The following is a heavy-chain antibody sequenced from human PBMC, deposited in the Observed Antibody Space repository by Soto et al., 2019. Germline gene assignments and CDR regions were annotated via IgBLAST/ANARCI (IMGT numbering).Heavy chain of an antibody. J-gene: IGHJ6*04. V-gene: IGHV3-30*18. D-gene: IGHD3-22*01. Sequence: GGSLRLSCAASGFTFSSYGMHWVRQAPGKGLEWVAVISYDGSNKYYADSVKGRFTISRDNSKNTLYLQMNSLRAEDTAVYYCAKKGSYDSSGYPLGMDVWGKGTTVTVSS. CDR1: GFTFSSYG. CDR2: ISYDGSNK. CDR3: AKKGSYDSSGYPLGMDV.